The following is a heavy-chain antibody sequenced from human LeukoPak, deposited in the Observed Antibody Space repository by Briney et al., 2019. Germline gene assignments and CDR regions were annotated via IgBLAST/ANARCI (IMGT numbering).Heavy chain of an antibody. CDR2: ISSSSSTI. J-gene: IGHJ4*02. D-gene: IGHD6-19*01. V-gene: IGHV3-48*01. CDR1: GFTFSSYS. Sequence: GGSLRLSCAASGFTFSSYSMNWVRQAPGKGLEWVSYISSSSSTIYYADSVKGRFTISRDNAKNSLYLQMNSLRAEDTAVYYCARAASVYSSGWYRDYWGQGTLVTVSS. CDR3: ARAASVYSSGWYRDY.